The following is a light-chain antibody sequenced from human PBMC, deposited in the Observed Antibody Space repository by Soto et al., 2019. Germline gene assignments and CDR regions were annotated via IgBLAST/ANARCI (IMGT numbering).Light chain of an antibody. V-gene: IGKV1-5*03. Sequence: DIQMTQSPSTLSASVGDRVTITCRASQSINNWLAWYQQKPGKAPKLLIYKTSDLESGVPSRFSGSGSGTEFSLTISSLQPDDFATYYCQQYMSFSLTFGGGTRVEVK. CDR1: QSINNW. CDR2: KTS. J-gene: IGKJ4*01. CDR3: QQYMSFSLT.